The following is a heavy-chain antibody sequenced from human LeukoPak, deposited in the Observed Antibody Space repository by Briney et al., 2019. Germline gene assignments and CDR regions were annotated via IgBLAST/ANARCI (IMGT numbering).Heavy chain of an antibody. CDR2: IYYSGST. CDR1: GGSISSSSYY. CDR3: ARDVGSGSYSLYDFDI. Sequence: PSETLSLTCTVSGGSISSSSYYWGWIRQPPGKGLEWIRSIYYSGSTYYNPSPKSRVTISLDTPKKHFSLKLSSVTAADTTVYYCARDVGSGSYSLYDFDIWGQGTMVTVSS. V-gene: IGHV4-39*07. D-gene: IGHD3-10*01. J-gene: IGHJ3*02.